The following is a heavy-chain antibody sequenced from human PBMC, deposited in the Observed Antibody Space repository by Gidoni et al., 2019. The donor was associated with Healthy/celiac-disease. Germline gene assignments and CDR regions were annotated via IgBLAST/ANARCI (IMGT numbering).Heavy chain of an antibody. Sequence: EVRLVKSVGGLVQPGGSLQLSCSASGFTFCGFVLHLALQPPGKGLELVGRIRSKANSSATAYAASVKGRFTISRDDEKNTAYLQMNSLKTEDTAVYYCTTLDDPESGSNWNDVYYYYGMDVWGQGTTVTVSS. V-gene: IGHV3-73*02. D-gene: IGHD1-1*01. CDR3: TTLDDPESGSNWNDVYYYYGMDV. CDR1: GFTFCGFV. J-gene: IGHJ6*02. CDR2: IRSKANSSAT.